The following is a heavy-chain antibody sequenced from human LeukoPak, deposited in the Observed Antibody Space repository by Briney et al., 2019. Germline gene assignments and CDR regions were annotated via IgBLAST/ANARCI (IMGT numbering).Heavy chain of an antibody. D-gene: IGHD6-6*01. CDR1: GFTFSSNS. CDR3: ARVGSNSASF. CDR2: IDSSGTTI. J-gene: IGHJ4*02. Sequence: PGGSLRLSCAASGFTFSSNSMNWVRQAPGKGLEWVSYIDSSGTTINYADSVKGRFTISRDNAKKSLYLQMNSLTPEDTAVYYCARVGSNSASFWGQGTLVTVSS. V-gene: IGHV3-48*01.